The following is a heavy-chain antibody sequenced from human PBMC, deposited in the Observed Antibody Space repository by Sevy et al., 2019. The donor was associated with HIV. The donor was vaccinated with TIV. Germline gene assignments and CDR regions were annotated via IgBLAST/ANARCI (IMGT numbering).Heavy chain of an antibody. CDR3: ARDRAVRGVITRGWFDP. Sequence: SETLSLTCTVSGGSISSYYWSWIRQPAGKGLEWIGRIYTSGSTNYNPSLKSRVTMSVDTSKNQFSLKLSSVTAADTAVYYCARDRAVRGVITRGWFDPWRQGTLVTVSS. CDR2: IYTSGST. V-gene: IGHV4-4*07. J-gene: IGHJ5*02. D-gene: IGHD3-10*01. CDR1: GGSISSYY.